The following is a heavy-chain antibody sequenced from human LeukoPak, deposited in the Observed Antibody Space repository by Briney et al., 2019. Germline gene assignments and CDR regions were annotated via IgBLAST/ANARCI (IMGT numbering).Heavy chain of an antibody. J-gene: IGHJ6*02. D-gene: IGHD4-17*01. CDR3: AKPLSNDYGDNYYYGMDV. Sequence: GGSLRLSCAASGFTFSSYAMSWVRQAPGKGLEWVSAISGSGGSTYYADSVKGRFTISRDNSKNTLYLQMNSLRAEDTAVYYCAKPLSNDYGDNYYYGMDVWGQGTTVTVSS. CDR2: ISGSGGST. V-gene: IGHV3-23*01. CDR1: GFTFSSYA.